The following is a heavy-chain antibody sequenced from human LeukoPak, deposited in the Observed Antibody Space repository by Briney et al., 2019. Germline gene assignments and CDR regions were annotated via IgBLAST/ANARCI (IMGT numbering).Heavy chain of an antibody. D-gene: IGHD4-17*01. Sequence: SETLSLTCTVSGGSISSYYWNWIRQPAGKGLEWIGRIYTSGSTHYNPSLKSRVTMSVDTSKNQFSLKLSSVTAADTAVYYCARTTTAGRWDYWGQGTLVTVSS. CDR2: IYTSGST. V-gene: IGHV4-4*07. CDR1: GGSISSYY. J-gene: IGHJ4*02. CDR3: ARTTTAGRWDY.